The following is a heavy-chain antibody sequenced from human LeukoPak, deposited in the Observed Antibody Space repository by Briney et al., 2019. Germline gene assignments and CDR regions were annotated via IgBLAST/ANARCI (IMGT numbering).Heavy chain of an antibody. V-gene: IGHV4-59*01. J-gene: IGHJ4*02. CDR1: GGSISTYY. D-gene: IGHD3-22*01. CDR3: GYSSGYPYYFDY. CDR2: IYNGGST. Sequence: SETLSLTCTVSGGSISTYYWSWIRKPPGKGLEWIGHIYNGGSTNYSPSLKSRVTISVDTSKNQFSLKLSSVTAADTAVYYCGYSSGYPYYFDYWGQGTLVTVSS.